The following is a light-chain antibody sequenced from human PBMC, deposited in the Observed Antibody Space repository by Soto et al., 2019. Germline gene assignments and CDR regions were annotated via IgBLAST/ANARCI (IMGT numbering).Light chain of an antibody. CDR3: LSYTTSSSDV. J-gene: IGLJ1*01. CDR1: SSDVCAYNR. V-gene: IGLV2-14*01. Sequence: QCALTQPGSGSGSPGQSLTISCTGTSSDVCAYNRVSWYQQRSGKAPNLMVYEVTNRPSGVSNRFSGSKSGNTASLTISGLQAEDEADYYCLSYTTSSSDVFGTGTKVTVL. CDR2: EVT.